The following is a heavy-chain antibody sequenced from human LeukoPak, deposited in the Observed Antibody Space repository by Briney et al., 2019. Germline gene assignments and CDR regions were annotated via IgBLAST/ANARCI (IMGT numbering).Heavy chain of an antibody. CDR3: ARDRGPYCSSTSCYTGDFDY. Sequence: SETLSLTCTVSGGSISSYYWSWIRQPAGKGLEWIGRIYTSGSTNYNPPLKSRVTMSVDTSKNQFSLKLSSVTAADTAVYYCARDRGPYCSSTSCYTGDFDYWGQGTLVTVSS. J-gene: IGHJ4*02. V-gene: IGHV4-4*07. CDR1: GGSISSYY. D-gene: IGHD2-2*02. CDR2: IYTSGST.